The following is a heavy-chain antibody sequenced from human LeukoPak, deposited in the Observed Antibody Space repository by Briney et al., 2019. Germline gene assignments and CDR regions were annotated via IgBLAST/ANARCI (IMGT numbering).Heavy chain of an antibody. J-gene: IGHJ4*02. D-gene: IGHD2-8*02. Sequence: SETLSLTCTVSGGSISSYYWSWIRQPPGKGLEWIAYISDIGSINYNPSLKSRVTISLETSKNQFSPKLSSVTAADTAVYYCAGHHPRNTVDFWGQGTLVTVSS. CDR3: AGHHPRNTVDF. V-gene: IGHV4-59*08. CDR2: ISDIGSI. CDR1: GGSISSYY.